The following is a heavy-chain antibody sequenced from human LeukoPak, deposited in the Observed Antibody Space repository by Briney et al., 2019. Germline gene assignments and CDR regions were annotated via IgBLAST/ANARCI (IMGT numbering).Heavy chain of an antibody. D-gene: IGHD6-19*01. CDR1: GFTFSSYW. Sequence: PGGSLRLSCAASGFTFSSYWMHWVRQVPGKGPVWVSHINTDGSSTTYADSVKGRFTISRDNSKNTLYLQMNSLRAEDTAVYYCAKAPIAVAARNAFDIWGQGTMVTVSS. CDR3: AKAPIAVAARNAFDI. J-gene: IGHJ3*02. CDR2: INTDGSST. V-gene: IGHV3-74*01.